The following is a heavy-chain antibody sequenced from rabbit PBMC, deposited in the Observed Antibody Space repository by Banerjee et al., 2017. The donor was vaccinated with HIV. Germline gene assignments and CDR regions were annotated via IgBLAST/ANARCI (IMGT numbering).Heavy chain of an antibody. V-gene: IGHV1S40*01. Sequence: QSLEESGGDLVKPGASLTLTCKASGFDFSSNTMCWVRQAPGKGLEWIGCINAGSGNTYYASWAKGRFTISSTSSTTVTLQMTSLTAADTATYFCARDGAGYAGYGYARLWGQGSLVTVS. CDR3: ARDGAGYAGYGYARL. CDR1: GFDFSSNT. D-gene: IGHD6-1*01. CDR2: INAGSGNT. J-gene: IGHJ4*01.